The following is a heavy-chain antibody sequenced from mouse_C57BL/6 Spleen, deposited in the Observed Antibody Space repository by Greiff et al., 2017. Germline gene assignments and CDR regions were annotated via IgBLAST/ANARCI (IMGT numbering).Heavy chain of an antibody. J-gene: IGHJ1*03. CDR3: ARNRDWYFDV. Sequence: QVQLKESGPGLVQPSQSLSITCTVSGFSLTSYGVHWVRQSPGKGLEWLGVLWSGGSTDYNAAFISRLSISKDNSKSQVFFKMNSLQADDTAIYYCARNRDWYFDVWGTGTTVTVSS. CDR2: LWSGGST. CDR1: GFSLTSYG. V-gene: IGHV2-2*01.